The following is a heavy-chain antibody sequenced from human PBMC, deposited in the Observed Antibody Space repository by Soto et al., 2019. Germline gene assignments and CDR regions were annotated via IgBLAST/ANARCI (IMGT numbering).Heavy chain of an antibody. CDR2: ISSSGSTI. CDR3: ARDVDSSSWYPGWFDP. J-gene: IGHJ5*02. Sequence: PGGSLRLSCAASGFTFSYYYMSWIRQAPGKGLEWVSYISSSGSTIYYADSVKGRFTISRDNAKNSLYLQMNSLRAEDTAVYYCARDVDSSSWYPGWFDPWGQGTLVTVSS. V-gene: IGHV3-11*01. CDR1: GFTFSYYY. D-gene: IGHD6-13*01.